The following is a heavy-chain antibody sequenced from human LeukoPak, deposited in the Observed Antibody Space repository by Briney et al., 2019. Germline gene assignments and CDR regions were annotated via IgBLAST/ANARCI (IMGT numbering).Heavy chain of an antibody. CDR2: IYYTGST. J-gene: IGHJ4*02. CDR3: ASRTRFGELRFDY. D-gene: IGHD3-10*01. Sequence: SETLSLTCTVSGGSISTSNYYWGWIRQPPGKGLEWIGSIYYTGSTYYNPSLNSRVTVSVDTSKNQFSLKLSSVTAADTAVYYCASRTRFGELRFDYRGQGTLVTVSS. CDR1: GGSISTSNYY. V-gene: IGHV4-39*01.